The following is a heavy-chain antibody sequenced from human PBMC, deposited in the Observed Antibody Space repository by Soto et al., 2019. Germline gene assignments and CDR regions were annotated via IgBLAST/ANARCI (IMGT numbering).Heavy chain of an antibody. CDR3: AIARVADSSLDH. V-gene: IGHV3-30*01. CDR1: GFTFSNNA. J-gene: IGHJ4*01. CDR2: ISYDSIEI. D-gene: IGHD2-21*01. Sequence: PRGSLRLSCVGSGFTFSNNAMHWVRQAPGKGLEWVAFISYDSIEIFYADSVKGRFTISRDNPENTLFLHMNSPRADDTAVYYCAIARVADSSLDHWGQGLLLTLSS.